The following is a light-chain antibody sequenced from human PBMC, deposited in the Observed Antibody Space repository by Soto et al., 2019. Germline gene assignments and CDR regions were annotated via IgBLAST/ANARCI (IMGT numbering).Light chain of an antibody. J-gene: IGKJ3*01. CDR1: QDISNY. CDR2: DAS. V-gene: IGKV1-33*01. Sequence: DIQMTQSPSSLSASVGDRVTITCQASQDISNYLNWYQQKPGKAPKLLIYDASNLETGVPSRFSGSGSGTDFTFTISSLQPEDIATYDCQQYDNRPPFTFGPGTKVDIK. CDR3: QQYDNRPPFT.